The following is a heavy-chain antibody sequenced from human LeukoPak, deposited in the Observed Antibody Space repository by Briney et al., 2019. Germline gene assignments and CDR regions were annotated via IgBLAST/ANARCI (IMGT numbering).Heavy chain of an antibody. J-gene: IGHJ4*02. Sequence: ASVTVSCKASGYTFTGYYIHWVRQAPGQGLEWMGLINPNSGDTKYAQKFQGRITVTRDTSIRTSYMELSSLRSDDTAVYYCSMYASGTSFVVYWGQGTLVTVSS. CDR3: SMYASGTSFVVY. D-gene: IGHD2-8*01. CDR1: GYTFTGYY. CDR2: INPNSGDT. V-gene: IGHV1-2*02.